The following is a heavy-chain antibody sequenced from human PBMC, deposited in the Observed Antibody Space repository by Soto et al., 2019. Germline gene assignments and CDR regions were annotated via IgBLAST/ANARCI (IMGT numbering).Heavy chain of an antibody. Sequence: PGGSLRLSCAAAGFTFRNYGMNWVRQAPGKGLEWVSYIGIGSSTTYYADSVKGRFTISRDNSKNSLYLQMNSLRAEDTAVYYCARDMVRGMDVWGQGTTVTVSS. V-gene: IGHV3-48*01. CDR3: ARDMVRGMDV. J-gene: IGHJ6*02. CDR2: IGIGSSTT. D-gene: IGHD3-10*01. CDR1: GFTFRNYG.